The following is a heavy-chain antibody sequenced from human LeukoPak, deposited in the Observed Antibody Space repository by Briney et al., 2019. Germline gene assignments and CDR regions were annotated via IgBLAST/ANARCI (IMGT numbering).Heavy chain of an antibody. CDR3: ASLAVAGTFDY. V-gene: IGHV4-59*12. CDR1: GGSISSYY. J-gene: IGHJ4*02. CDR2: IYYSGST. D-gene: IGHD6-19*01. Sequence: SETLSLTCTVSGGSISSYYWSWIRQPPGKGLEWIGYIYYSGSTNYNPSLKSRVTISVDTSKNQFSLKLSSVTAADTAVYYCASLAVAGTFDYWGQGTLVTVSS.